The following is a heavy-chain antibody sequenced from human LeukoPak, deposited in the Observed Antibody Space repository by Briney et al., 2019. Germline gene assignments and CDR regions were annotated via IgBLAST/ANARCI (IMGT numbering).Heavy chain of an antibody. CDR3: ASLAQKIMATEFFLVRPSYYFDY. Sequence: SETLSLTCAVYGGSFSGYYWSWIRQPPGKGLEWIGEINHSGSTNYNPSLKSRVTISVDTSKNQFSLKLSSVTAADTAVYYCASLAQKIMATEFFLVRPSYYFDYWGQGTLVTVSS. CDR2: INHSGST. CDR1: GGSFSGYY. J-gene: IGHJ4*02. V-gene: IGHV4-34*01. D-gene: IGHD5-12*01.